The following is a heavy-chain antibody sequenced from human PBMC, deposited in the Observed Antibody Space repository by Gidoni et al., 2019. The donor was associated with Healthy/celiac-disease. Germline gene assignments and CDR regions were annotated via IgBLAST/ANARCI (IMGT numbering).Heavy chain of an antibody. J-gene: IGHJ4*02. CDR2: MNPNSGNT. V-gene: IGHV1-8*01. CDR1: GYTFTSYD. D-gene: IGHD1-20*01. CDR3: ARGGGDYNWNSEYYFDY. Sequence: QVQLVQSGAEVKKPGASVKVSCKASGYTFTSYDINGVRQATGQGLEWMGWMNPNSGNTGYAQKFQGRVTMTRNTSISTAYMELSSLGSEDTAVYYCARGGGDYNWNSEYYFDYWGQGTLVTVSS.